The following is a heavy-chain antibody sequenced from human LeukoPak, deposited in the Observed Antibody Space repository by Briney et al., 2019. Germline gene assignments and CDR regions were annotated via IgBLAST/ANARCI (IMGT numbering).Heavy chain of an antibody. CDR1: GGSISNSF. J-gene: IGHJ3*02. V-gene: IGHV4-59*08. CDR2: IYYTGNT. Sequence: PSETLSLTCTVSGGSISNSFWSWIRQPPGKGLEWIAYIYYTGNTKYNPSLKSRVTISVHTSKNQFSLKVSSVTAADTAVYYCARRRRGYNGYEDAFDIWGQGTMVTVSS. CDR3: ARRRRGYNGYEDAFDI. D-gene: IGHD5-12*01.